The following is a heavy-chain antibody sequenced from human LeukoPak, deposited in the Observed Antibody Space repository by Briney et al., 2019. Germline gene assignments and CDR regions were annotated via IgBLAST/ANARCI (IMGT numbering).Heavy chain of an antibody. CDR2: INPNSGGT. V-gene: IGHV1-2*02. Sequence: GASVTVSCKASGYTFTGYYMHWVRQAPGQGLEWMGWINPNSGGTNYAQKFQGRVTMTRDTSISTAYMELSRLRSDDTAVYYCARVNDYVWGSFRYWGQGTLVTVSS. J-gene: IGHJ4*02. CDR3: ARVNDYVWGSFRY. D-gene: IGHD3-16*01. CDR1: GYTFTGYY.